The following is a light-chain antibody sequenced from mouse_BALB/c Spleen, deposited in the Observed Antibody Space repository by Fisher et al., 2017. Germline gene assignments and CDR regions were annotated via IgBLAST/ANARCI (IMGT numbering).Light chain of an antibody. V-gene: IGKV4-59*01. J-gene: IGKJ1*01. CDR3: QQWSSNPRT. CDR1: SSVSY. Sequence: IVLTQSPALMSASPGEKVTMTCSASSSVSYMYWYQQKPGTSPKRWIYDTSKLASGVPARFSGSGSGNSYSLTISSMEAEDVATYYCQQWSSNPRTFGGGTKLEIK. CDR2: DTS.